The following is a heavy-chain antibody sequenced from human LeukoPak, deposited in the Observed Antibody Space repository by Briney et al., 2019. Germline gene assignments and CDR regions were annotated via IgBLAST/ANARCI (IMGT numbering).Heavy chain of an antibody. CDR2: ISADKGNT. D-gene: IGHD2-21*01. Sequence: ASVKVSCKASGYTFTSYGISWLRQAPGQGLEWMGWISADKGNTNYAQKLQGRVTMTTDTSTSTAYMELRSLRSDDTAVYFCARCSGGDCYRPLDFWGQGTLVTVSS. V-gene: IGHV1-18*01. CDR3: ARCSGGDCYRPLDF. CDR1: GYTFTSYG. J-gene: IGHJ4*02.